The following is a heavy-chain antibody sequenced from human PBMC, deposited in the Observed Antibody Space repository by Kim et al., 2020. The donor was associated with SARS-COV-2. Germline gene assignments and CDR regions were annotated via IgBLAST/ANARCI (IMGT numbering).Heavy chain of an antibody. CDR1: GGSISSGSYY. J-gene: IGHJ6*02. V-gene: IGHV4-61*02. D-gene: IGHD3-22*01. Sequence: SETLSLTCTVSGGSISSGSYYWSWIRQPAGKGLEWIGRIYTSGSTNYNPSLKSRVTISVDTSKNQFSLKLSSVTAADTAVYYCASLADYDSSGYYYYYYGMDVWGQGATVTVSS. CDR2: IYTSGST. CDR3: ASLADYDSSGYYYYYYGMDV.